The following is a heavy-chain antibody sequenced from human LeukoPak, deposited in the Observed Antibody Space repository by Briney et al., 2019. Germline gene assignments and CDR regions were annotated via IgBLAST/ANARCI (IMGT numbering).Heavy chain of an antibody. CDR3: AKRGVVIRVILVGFHKQAYYFDS. J-gene: IGHJ4*02. Sequence: GGSLRLSCAASGITLSNYGMSWVRQAPGKGLEWVAGISDTGGSTNYADSVKGRFTISRDNPKNTLYLQMNSLRAEDTAVYFCAKRGVVIRVILVGFHKQAYYFDSWGQGALVTVSS. D-gene: IGHD3-22*01. CDR1: GITLSNYG. V-gene: IGHV3-23*01. CDR2: ISDTGGST.